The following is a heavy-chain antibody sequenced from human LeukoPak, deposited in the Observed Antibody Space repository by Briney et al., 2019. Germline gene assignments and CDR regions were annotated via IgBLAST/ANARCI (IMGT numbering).Heavy chain of an antibody. CDR2: IYYSGST. CDR3: AREALGELSSFDY. V-gene: IGHV4-31*03. D-gene: IGHD3-16*02. CDR1: GGSISSGGYY. Sequence: SETLSLTCTVSGGSISSGGYYWSWIRQHPGKGLEWIGYIYYSGSTYYNPSLKSRVTISVDTSKNQFSLKLSSVTAADTAVYYCAREALGELSSFDYGGQGTLVTVSS. J-gene: IGHJ4*02.